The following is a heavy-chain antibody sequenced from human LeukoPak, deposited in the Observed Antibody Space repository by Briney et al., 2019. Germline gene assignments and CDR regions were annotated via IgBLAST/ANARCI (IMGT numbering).Heavy chain of an antibody. CDR3: ARPGTYCSGGSCYPTKGYYFDY. J-gene: IGHJ4*02. CDR1: GYSFTSYW. CDR2: IYPGDSDT. V-gene: IGHV5-51*01. Sequence: GESLKISCKGSGYSFTSYWIGWVRQMPGKGLEWMGIIYPGDSDTGYSPSFQGQVTISADKSISTAYPQWSSLKASDTAMYYCARPGTYCSGGSCYPTKGYYFDYWGQGTLVTVSS. D-gene: IGHD2-15*01.